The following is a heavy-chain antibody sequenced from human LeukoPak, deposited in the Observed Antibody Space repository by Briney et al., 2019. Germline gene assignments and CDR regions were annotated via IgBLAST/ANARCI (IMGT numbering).Heavy chain of an antibody. CDR1: GYTFTDYY. V-gene: IGHV1-2*02. CDR3: ARDGPRGDVDY. D-gene: IGHD3-10*01. Sequence: RASVKVSCKASGYTFTDYYMDWVRQAPGQGLEWMGWINPSSGGTNYAQRFQGRVTMSRDTSNSTAYMELSRLRSDDTAVYYCARDGPRGDVDYWGQGTLVTVSS. CDR2: INPSSGGT. J-gene: IGHJ4*02.